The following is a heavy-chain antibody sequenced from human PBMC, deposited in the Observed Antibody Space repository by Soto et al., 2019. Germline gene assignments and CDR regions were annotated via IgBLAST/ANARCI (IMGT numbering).Heavy chain of an antibody. V-gene: IGHV4-59*08. CDR1: GGYISSYY. CDR3: ARHARYYYMDV. CDR2: IYYSGST. J-gene: IGHJ6*03. Sequence: SETLSLTCTVSGGYISSYYWSWIRQPPGKGLEWIGYIYYSGSTNYNPSLKSRVTISVDTSKNQFSLKLSSVTAADTAVYYCARHARYYYMDVWGKGTTVTVSS.